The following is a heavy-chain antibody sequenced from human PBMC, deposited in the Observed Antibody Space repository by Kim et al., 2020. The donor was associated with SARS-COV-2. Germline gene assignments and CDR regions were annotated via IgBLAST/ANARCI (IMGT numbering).Heavy chain of an antibody. V-gene: IGHV3-7*03. CDR3: ARDMAYYYDSSGYAPDY. D-gene: IGHD3-22*01. J-gene: IGHJ4*02. CDR1: GFTFSSYW. Sequence: GGSLRLSCAASGFTFSSYWMSWVRQAPGKGLEWVANIKQDGSEKYYVDSVKGRFTISRDNAKNSLYLQMNSLRAEDTAVYYCARDMAYYYDSSGYAPDYWGQGTLVTVSS. CDR2: IKQDGSEK.